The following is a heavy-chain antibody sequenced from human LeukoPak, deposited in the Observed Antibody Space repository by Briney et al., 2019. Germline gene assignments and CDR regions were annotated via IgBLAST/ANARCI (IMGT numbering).Heavy chain of an antibody. CDR2: INHSGST. D-gene: IGHD3-10*01. Sequence: SETLSLTCAVYGGSFSGYYWSWIRQPPGKGLEWIGKINHSGSTNYNPSLKSRVTISVDTSKNQFSLKLSSVTAADTAVYYCARVRYYYGSGSSYYYYYYMDVWGKGTTVTVSS. J-gene: IGHJ6*03. CDR1: GGSFSGYY. V-gene: IGHV4-34*01. CDR3: ARVRYYYGSGSSYYYYYYMDV.